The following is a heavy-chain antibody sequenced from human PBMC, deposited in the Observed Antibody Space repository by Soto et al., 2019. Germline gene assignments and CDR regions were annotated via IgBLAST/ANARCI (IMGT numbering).Heavy chain of an antibody. V-gene: IGHV3-23*01. Sequence: GGSLRLSCAASGLTFSNYAMNWVRQAPGKGLEWVSVISGSGGSTYYADSVKGRFTISRDNSKNTLYLQMNSLRAEDTAVYYCARRSSSWYFDYWGQGTLVTVSS. CDR3: ARRSSSWYFDY. CDR2: ISGSGGST. J-gene: IGHJ4*02. D-gene: IGHD6-13*01. CDR1: GLTFSNYA.